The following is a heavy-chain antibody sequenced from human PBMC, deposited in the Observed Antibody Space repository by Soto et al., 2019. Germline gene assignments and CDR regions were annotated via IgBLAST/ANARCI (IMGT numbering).Heavy chain of an antibody. Sequence: SGNLCLTCAVSGGSISSSNWWSWVRQPPGKGLEWIGEIYHSGSTNYNPSLKGRVTISVDKSKNQFSLKLSSVTAADTAVYYCAISPTIAVHTMTFDYRGQGTLVIVSA. V-gene: IGHV4-4*02. D-gene: IGHD6-19*01. CDR2: IYHSGST. CDR3: AISPTIAVHTMTFDY. CDR1: GGSISSSNW. J-gene: IGHJ4*02.